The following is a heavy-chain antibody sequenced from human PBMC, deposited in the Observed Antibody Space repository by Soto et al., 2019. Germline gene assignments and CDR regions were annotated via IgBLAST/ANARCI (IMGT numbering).Heavy chain of an antibody. CDR1: GGSISSNDYY. J-gene: IGHJ5*02. V-gene: IGHV4-30-4*01. CDR2: NYYGGST. CDR3: ARGRVPGFIHHTWFDP. D-gene: IGHD2-2*01. Sequence: SETLSLTCTVSGGSISSNDYYWSWIRQSPGKGLEWIGYNYYGGSTYYNPSLKSPVTISLDTSKNQFSLKLTSVTAADTAVYYCARGRVPGFIHHTWFDPWGQGTLVTVSS.